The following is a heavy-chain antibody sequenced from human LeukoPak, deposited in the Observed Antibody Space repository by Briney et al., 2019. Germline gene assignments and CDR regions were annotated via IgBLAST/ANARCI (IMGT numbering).Heavy chain of an antibody. J-gene: IGHJ4*02. CDR1: GFTFSSYG. CDR2: IWYDGSNK. Sequence: GGSLRLSCAASGFTFSSYGMHWVRQAPGKGLEWVAVIWYDGSNKYYADSVKGRFTISRDNSKNTLYLQMNSLRAEDTAVYYCAKEGGYSGTWRWGQGTLVTVSS. V-gene: IGHV3-33*06. D-gene: IGHD6-13*01. CDR3: AKEGGYSGTWR.